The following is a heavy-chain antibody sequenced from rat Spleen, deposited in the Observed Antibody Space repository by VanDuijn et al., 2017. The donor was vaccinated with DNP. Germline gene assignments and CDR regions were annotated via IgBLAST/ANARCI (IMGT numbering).Heavy chain of an antibody. CDR3: ARQTPEFGFNPDWYLDF. D-gene: IGHD1-3*01. CDR1: GFIFNGFN. CDR2: ISPGGGDT. Sequence: EVRLVESGGGLVRPGMSMKLSCNASGFIFNGFNMVWVRQTPTKGLEWVASISPGGGDTYYRDSVKGRFTVSRDNARSTLFLQMDSLRSEDTATYYCARQTPEFGFNPDWYLDFWGPGTMVTVSS. J-gene: IGHJ1*01. V-gene: IGHV5-25*01.